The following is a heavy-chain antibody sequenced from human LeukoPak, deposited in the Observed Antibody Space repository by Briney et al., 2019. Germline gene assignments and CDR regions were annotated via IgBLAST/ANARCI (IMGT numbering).Heavy chain of an antibody. V-gene: IGHV3-23*01. CDR3: AKAKSYYSNYDY. D-gene: IGHD4-11*01. CDR1: GFTFSNYG. J-gene: IGHJ4*02. Sequence: PGGSLRLSCAASGFTFSNYGMSWVRQAPGKGLEWVSVISGSGANTYYADSVKGRFTISRDNSKNTLYLQVNSLRAEDTAVYYCAKAKSYYSNYDYWGQGTPVTVSS. CDR2: ISGSGANT.